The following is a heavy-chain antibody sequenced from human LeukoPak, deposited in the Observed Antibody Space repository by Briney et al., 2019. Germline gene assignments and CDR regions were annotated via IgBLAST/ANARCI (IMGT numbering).Heavy chain of an antibody. V-gene: IGHV3-7*01. CDR1: GFTFSIYW. J-gene: IGHJ4*02. D-gene: IGHD6-25*01. Sequence: GGSLRLSCAASGFTFSIYWMSWVRQAPGKGLEWVANIKDDGSQKYYVDSMKGRFTISRDNAKNSLYLQMNSLRAEDTAVYYCARVAAAGFDYWGQGTLVTVSS. CDR2: IKDDGSQK. CDR3: ARVAAAGFDY.